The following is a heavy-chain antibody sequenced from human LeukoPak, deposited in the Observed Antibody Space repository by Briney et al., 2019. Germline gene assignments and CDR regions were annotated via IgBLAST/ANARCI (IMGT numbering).Heavy chain of an antibody. CDR1: GGSFSGYY. D-gene: IGHD2-2*01. CDR3: ARGYCSSTSCYGFDY. J-gene: IGHJ4*02. CDR2: INHSGST. V-gene: IGHV4-34*01. Sequence: SETLSLTCAVYGGSFSGYYWSWIRQPPGKGLEWIGEINHSGSTNYNPSLKSRVTILVDTSKNQFSLKLSSVTAADTAVYYCARGYCSSTSCYGFDYWGQGTLVTVSS.